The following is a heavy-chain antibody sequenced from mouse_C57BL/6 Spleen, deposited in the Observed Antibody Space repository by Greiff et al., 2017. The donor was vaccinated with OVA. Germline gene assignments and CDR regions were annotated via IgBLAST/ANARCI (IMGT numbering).Heavy chain of an antibody. J-gene: IGHJ4*01. CDR1: GFTFSDFY. V-gene: IGHV7-1*01. CDR2: SRNKANDYTT. D-gene: IGHD1-1*01. Sequence: EVKLMESGGGLVQSGRSLRLSCATSGFTFSDFYMEWVRQAPGKGLEWIAASRNKANDYTTEYIASVKGRFIVSRDTSQSILYLQMNALRAEDTAIYYCARAHYYGSSYEDYYAMDYWGQGTSVTVSS. CDR3: ARAHYYGSSYEDYYAMDY.